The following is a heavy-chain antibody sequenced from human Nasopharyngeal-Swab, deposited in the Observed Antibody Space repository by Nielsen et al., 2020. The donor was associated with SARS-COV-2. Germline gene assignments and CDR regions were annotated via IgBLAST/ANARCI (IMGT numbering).Heavy chain of an antibody. Sequence: SETLSLTCAVYGGSFSGYYWSWIRQPPGKGLEWIGEISHSGSTNYNPSLKSRVTISVDTSKNQFSLKLSSVTAADTAVYYCARGELLDYWGQGTLVTVSS. CDR2: ISHSGST. CDR1: GGSFSGYY. V-gene: IGHV4-34*01. D-gene: IGHD1-7*01. CDR3: ARGELLDY. J-gene: IGHJ4*02.